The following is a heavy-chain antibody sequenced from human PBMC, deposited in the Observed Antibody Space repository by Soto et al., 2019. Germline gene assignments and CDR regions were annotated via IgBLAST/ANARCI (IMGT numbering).Heavy chain of an antibody. CDR3: ARNRDYYDTSTGRFDS. D-gene: IGHD3-22*01. CDR1: GGTFSSYA. CDR2: IIPIFGTA. J-gene: IGHJ5*01. V-gene: IGHV1-69*13. Sequence: SVKVSCKSSGGTFSSYAISWVRQAPGQGLEWMGGIIPIFGTANSAQKFQGRATNTANESTNPAFMDLSSQKSDDMAWSYCARNRDYYDTSTGRFDSWSQGTLVTVSS.